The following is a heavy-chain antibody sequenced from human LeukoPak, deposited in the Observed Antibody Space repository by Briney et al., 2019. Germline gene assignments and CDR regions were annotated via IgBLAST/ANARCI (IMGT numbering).Heavy chain of an antibody. D-gene: IGHD3-9*01. V-gene: IGHV3-9*01. Sequence: GGSLRLSCAASGFTFDDYAMHWVRQAPGKGLEWVSGISWNSGSMGYADSVKGRFTISRDNAKNSLYLQMNSLRAEDTALYYCAKDIRYFDWLDGSVGFDYWGQGTLVTVSS. CDR1: GFTFDDYA. CDR3: AKDIRYFDWLDGSVGFDY. J-gene: IGHJ4*02. CDR2: ISWNSGSM.